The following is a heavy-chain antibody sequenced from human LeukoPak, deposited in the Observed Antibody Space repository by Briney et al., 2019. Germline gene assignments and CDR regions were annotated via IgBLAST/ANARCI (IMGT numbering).Heavy chain of an antibody. CDR2: ISFDGDKK. CDR1: GFTFRHYS. Sequence: GGSLRLPCAASGFTFRHYSMHWTRQAPARGREGVAVISFDGDKKYYQDSVKGRFIIARDDSRNALYLQVSSMGAEDTAVYYCVKDMNSGSPLYYFHSWGQGTLVTVSS. D-gene: IGHD2/OR15-2a*01. CDR3: VKDMNSGSPLYYFHS. J-gene: IGHJ4*02. V-gene: IGHV3-30*18.